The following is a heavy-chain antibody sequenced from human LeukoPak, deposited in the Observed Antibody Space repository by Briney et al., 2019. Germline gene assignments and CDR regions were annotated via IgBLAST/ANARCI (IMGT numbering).Heavy chain of an antibody. CDR2: ISYDGSNK. CDR1: GFTFSSYG. V-gene: IGHV3-30*18. J-gene: IGHJ4*02. Sequence: GRSLRLSCAASGFTFSSYGMHWVRQAPGKGLEWMAVISYDGSNKYYADSVKGRFTISRDNSKNTLYLQMNSLRAEDTAVYYCAKDEGHFDYWGQGTLVTVSS. CDR3: AKDEGHFDY.